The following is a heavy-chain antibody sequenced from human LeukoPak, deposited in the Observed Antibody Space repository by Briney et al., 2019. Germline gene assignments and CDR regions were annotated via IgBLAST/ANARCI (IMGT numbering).Heavy chain of an antibody. D-gene: IGHD3-22*01. Sequence: GASVKVSCKASGYTFTGYYMHWVRQAPGRGLEWMGWINPNSGGTNYAQKFQGRVTMTRDTSISTAYMELSRLRSDGTAVYYCARERYYYDSSGALNDWGQGTLVTVSS. CDR1: GYTFTGYY. V-gene: IGHV1-2*02. CDR2: INPNSGGT. CDR3: ARERYYYDSSGALND. J-gene: IGHJ4*02.